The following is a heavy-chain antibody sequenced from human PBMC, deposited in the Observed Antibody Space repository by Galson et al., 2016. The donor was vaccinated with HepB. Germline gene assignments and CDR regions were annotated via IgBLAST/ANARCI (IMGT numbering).Heavy chain of an antibody. CDR1: GFTFRNYA. D-gene: IGHD3-22*01. V-gene: IGHV3-23*05. Sequence: SLRLSCAASGFTFRNYAMSWVRRAPGKGLEWVSAIHLAGRDIYYADSVRGRFTTSRDDSNSMLYLQMNSLRPEDSALYYCTKHEVRTHDHWGQGTLVTVSS. CDR2: IHLAGRDI. J-gene: IGHJ4*02. CDR3: TKHEVRTHDH.